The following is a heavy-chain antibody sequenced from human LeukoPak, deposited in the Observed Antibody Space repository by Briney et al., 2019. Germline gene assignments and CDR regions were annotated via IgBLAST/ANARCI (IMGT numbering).Heavy chain of an antibody. V-gene: IGHV3-23*01. Sequence: TGGSLRLSCAASGFTFSSYAMSWVRQAPGKGLEWVSAISGSGGSTYYADSVKGRFTISRDNSKNTLYLQMNSLRAEDTAGYYCAKALVPAAIRGDYWGQGTLVTVSS. CDR3: AKALVPAAIRGDY. CDR2: ISGSGGST. J-gene: IGHJ4*02. CDR1: GFTFSSYA. D-gene: IGHD2-2*02.